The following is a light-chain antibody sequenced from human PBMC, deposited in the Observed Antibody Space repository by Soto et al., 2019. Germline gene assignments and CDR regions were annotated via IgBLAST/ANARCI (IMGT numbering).Light chain of an antibody. Sequence: QSALTQPPSASGSPGQSVTVSCTGSSSDVGAYNFVSWYQQHPGKAPKLMIYEVSKRPSGVPDRFSGSKSGNTASLTVSGLQSEDEADYYCTSYEGGHHLVVFGGGTKLTVL. CDR3: TSYEGGHHLVV. CDR1: SSDVGAYNF. V-gene: IGLV2-8*01. J-gene: IGLJ2*01. CDR2: EVS.